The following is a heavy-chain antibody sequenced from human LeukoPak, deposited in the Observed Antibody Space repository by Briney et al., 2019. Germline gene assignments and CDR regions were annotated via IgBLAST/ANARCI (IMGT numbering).Heavy chain of an antibody. J-gene: IGHJ4*02. CDR2: ISGSGLST. CDR1: GFTSSSYA. Sequence: GGSLRLSCAASGFTSSSYAMSWVRQAPGKGLEWVSAISGSGLSTYYADSVKGRFTISRDNSKNTLYLQMNSLRAEDTALYYCAKDVAGIGGYWGQGTLVTVSS. CDR3: AKDVAGIGGY. V-gene: IGHV3-23*01. D-gene: IGHD6-19*01.